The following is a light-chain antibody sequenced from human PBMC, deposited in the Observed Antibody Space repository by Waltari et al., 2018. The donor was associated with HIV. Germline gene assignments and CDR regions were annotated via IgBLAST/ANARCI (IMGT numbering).Light chain of an antibody. J-gene: IGLJ3*02. CDR3: QSYDSSLSAWV. CDR2: GNI. Sequence: QPVLTQPPSVSGAPGLGVTLSCTASGSNIRAGHDVHWYQQLPGTAPKLLIYGNINRPSGVPDRFSASKSGTSASLAITGLQPEDEADYYCQSYDSSLSAWVFGGGTKLTVL. CDR1: GSNIRAGHD. V-gene: IGLV1-40*01.